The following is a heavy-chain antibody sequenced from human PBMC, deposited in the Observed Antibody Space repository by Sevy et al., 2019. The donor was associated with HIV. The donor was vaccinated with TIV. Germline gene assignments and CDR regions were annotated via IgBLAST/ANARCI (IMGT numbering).Heavy chain of an antibody. D-gene: IGHD3-22*01. CDR1: GYSFTSYW. J-gene: IGHJ3*02. Sequence: GESLKISCKGSGYSFTSYWISWVRQMPGKGLEWMGRIDPSDSYTNYSPSFQGHVTISADKSISTAYLQWRSLKASDTAMYYCARQERYYYDSSGYPPLHAFDIWGQGTMVTVS. V-gene: IGHV5-10-1*01. CDR2: IDPSDSYT. CDR3: ARQERYYYDSSGYPPLHAFDI.